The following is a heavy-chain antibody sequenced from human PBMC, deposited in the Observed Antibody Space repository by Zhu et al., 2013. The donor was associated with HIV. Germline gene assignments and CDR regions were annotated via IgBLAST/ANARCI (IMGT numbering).Heavy chain of an antibody. Sequence: QVQLIQSGAEVQKPGASVKVSCKASGYSFTTYGLHWVRQAPGQRLEWMGYINAGTGDTEYSQRFQNRITLSRDTSANTVYLELKSVKSEDRGVYYCVRDKMPFCSNFRCKTPQDYWGQGTLVTVSS. V-gene: IGHV1-3*01. J-gene: IGHJ4*02. CDR3: VRDKMPFCSNFRCKTPQDY. CDR1: GYSFTTYG. CDR2: INAGTGDT. D-gene: IGHD3-3*01.